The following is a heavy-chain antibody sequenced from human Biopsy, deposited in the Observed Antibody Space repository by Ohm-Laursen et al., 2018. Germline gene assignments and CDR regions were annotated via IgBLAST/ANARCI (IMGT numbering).Heavy chain of an antibody. CDR2: INPSGSTT. D-gene: IGHD6-19*01. CDR3: ARNTGWYGDLYYFDY. CDR1: GFGFTGYF. Sequence: ASVKVSRKASGFGFTGYFMQWVRQAPGQGPEGMGMINPSGSTTSYPQIFQGRVTMTRDTSKSTVYMELSSLRSADTAVYLCARNTGWYGDLYYFDYWGQGTLVTVSS. V-gene: IGHV1-46*01. J-gene: IGHJ4*02.